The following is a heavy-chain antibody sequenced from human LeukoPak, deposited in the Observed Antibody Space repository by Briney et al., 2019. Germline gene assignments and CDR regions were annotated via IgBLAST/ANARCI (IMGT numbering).Heavy chain of an antibody. CDR1: GFTFSSYA. V-gene: IGHV3-64*01. Sequence: PGGSLRLSYAASGFTFSSYAMHWVRQAPGKGLEYVSAISSNGGSTYYANSVKGRFTISRDNSKNTLYLQMGSLRAEDMAVYYCARGPLTQYYYYYYYMDVWGKGTTVTVSS. J-gene: IGHJ6*03. CDR3: ARGPLTQYYYYYYYMDV. D-gene: IGHD4/OR15-4a*01. CDR2: ISSNGGST.